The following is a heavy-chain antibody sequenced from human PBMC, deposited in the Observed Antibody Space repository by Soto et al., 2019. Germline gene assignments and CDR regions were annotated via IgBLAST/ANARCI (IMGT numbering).Heavy chain of an antibody. CDR2: ISEDGGNK. CDR1: GLTLTSYA. J-gene: IGHJ4*02. V-gene: IGHV3-30-3*01. D-gene: IGHD6-19*01. CDR3: ARRLTSTVSALGY. Sequence: QVHLVETGGGFVQAGRSLRLSCTASGLTLTSYAIHWVRQAPGKALEWVSLISEDGGNKYFAESVRGRFLISRDNSKNTVYPQMNSLRPEDTAVYFCARRLTSTVSALGYWGQGTLVTVSS.